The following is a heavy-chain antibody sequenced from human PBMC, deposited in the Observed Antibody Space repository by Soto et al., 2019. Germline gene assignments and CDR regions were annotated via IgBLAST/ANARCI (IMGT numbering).Heavy chain of an antibody. CDR1: GYTFTSYA. Sequence: ASVKVSCKASGYTFTSYAMHWVRQAPGQRLEWMGWINAGNGNTKYSQKFQGRVTITRDTSASTAYMELSSLRSEDTAVYYCARDMSGHIAVAGTGDVFDIWGQRTMVTVSS. CDR3: ARDMSGHIAVAGTGDVFDI. V-gene: IGHV1-3*01. J-gene: IGHJ3*02. CDR2: INAGNGNT. D-gene: IGHD6-19*01.